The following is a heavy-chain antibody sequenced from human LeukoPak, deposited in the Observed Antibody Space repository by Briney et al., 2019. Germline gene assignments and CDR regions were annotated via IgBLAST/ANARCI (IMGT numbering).Heavy chain of an antibody. D-gene: IGHD5-12*01. J-gene: IGHJ5*02. CDR1: GDSISSSSYY. V-gene: IGHV4-39*01. Sequence: SETLSLTCTVSGDSISSSSYYWGWIRQPPGKGLEWIGSVYYSGNTYYNPSLKSRVTISVDTSKNQFSLKLSSVTAADTAVYYCARHSGYLFYNWFDPWGQGTPVTVSS. CDR2: VYYSGNT. CDR3: ARHSGYLFYNWFDP.